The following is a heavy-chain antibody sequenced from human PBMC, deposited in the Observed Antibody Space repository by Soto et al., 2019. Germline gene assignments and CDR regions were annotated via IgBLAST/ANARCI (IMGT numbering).Heavy chain of an antibody. J-gene: IGHJ4*02. V-gene: IGHV4-38-2*01. Sequence: SETLSLTCAGSCYSISSGYYWGWIRQPPGKGLEWIGSIYHSGSTYYNPSLKSRVTISVDTSKNQFSLKLSSVTAADTAVYYCARYNQIYGSGSYYNFDYWGQGTLVTVSS. CDR1: CYSISSGYY. CDR3: ARYNQIYGSGSYYNFDY. D-gene: IGHD3-10*01. CDR2: IYHSGST.